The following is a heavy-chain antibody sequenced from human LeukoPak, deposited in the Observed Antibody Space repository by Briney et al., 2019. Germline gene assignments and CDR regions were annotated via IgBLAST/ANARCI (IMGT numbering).Heavy chain of an antibody. D-gene: IGHD2-2*01. Sequence: GESLKISCKDIGYSFTSYWIGWVRQMPGKGLEWVGVIFPGDSRTRYNPSFQGQVTISVDKSISTAYLQWVSLKASDTAMYYCACRDLTSTWSYPWGQGTLVTVSS. V-gene: IGHV5-51*01. CDR1: GYSFTSYW. CDR2: IFPGDSRT. J-gene: IGHJ5*02. CDR3: ACRDLTSTWSYP.